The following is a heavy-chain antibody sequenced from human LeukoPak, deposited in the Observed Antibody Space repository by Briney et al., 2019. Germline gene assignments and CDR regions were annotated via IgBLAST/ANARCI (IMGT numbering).Heavy chain of an antibody. CDR3: ARPLMYYYGSETYFWFDP. Sequence: GGSLRLSCAPSGFIFNNYWMSWVRQAPGKGLEWVANIKQDGSEKHYVDSVKGRFTISRDNAKNSLSLQMNSLRAEDTAVYYCARPLMYYYGSETYFWFDPWGQGTLVTVSS. CDR1: GFIFNNYW. D-gene: IGHD3-10*01. J-gene: IGHJ5*02. CDR2: IKQDGSEK. V-gene: IGHV3-7*01.